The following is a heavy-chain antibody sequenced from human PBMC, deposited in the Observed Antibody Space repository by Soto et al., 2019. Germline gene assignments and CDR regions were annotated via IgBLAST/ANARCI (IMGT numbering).Heavy chain of an antibody. Sequence: LRLSCAASVFTFHDAWMTWVRQAPGKGLEWVGRIKTKTDGGTTDYAAPVKGRFTISRDDSKNTVYLQMNSLKIEDTGVYYCTTERCTGTNCYVKNAFDSWGQGTMVTVSS. CDR3: TTERCTGTNCYVKNAFDS. D-gene: IGHD2-2*01. CDR1: VFTFHDAW. V-gene: IGHV3-15*01. J-gene: IGHJ3*02. CDR2: IKTKTDGGTT.